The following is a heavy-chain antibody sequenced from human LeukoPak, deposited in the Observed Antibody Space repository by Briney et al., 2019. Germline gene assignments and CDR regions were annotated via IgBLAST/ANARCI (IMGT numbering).Heavy chain of an antibody. CDR2: ISWNSGSI. Sequence: GGSLRLSCAASGFTFDDYAMHWVRQAPGKGLEWVSGISWNSGSIGYADSVQGRFTSSRDNAKNSLYLQMNSLTAEDTAVYFCARDWLAVAAPDYFDYWGQGTLVTVSA. CDR1: GFTFDDYA. J-gene: IGHJ4*02. V-gene: IGHV3-9*01. D-gene: IGHD6-19*01. CDR3: ARDWLAVAAPDYFDY.